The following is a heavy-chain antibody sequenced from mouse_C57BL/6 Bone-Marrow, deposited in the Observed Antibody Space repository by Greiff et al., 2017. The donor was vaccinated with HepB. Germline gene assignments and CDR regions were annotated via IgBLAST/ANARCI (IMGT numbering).Heavy chain of an antibody. J-gene: IGHJ4*01. Sequence: VQLQQSGPGLVQPSQSLSITCTVSGFSLTSYGVHWVRQSPGKGLEWLGVIWRGGSTDYNAAFMSRLSITKDNSKSQVFFKMNSLQADDTAIYYCAKNNYEYDGSYADYWGQGTSVTVSS. CDR3: AKNNYEYDGSYADY. CDR1: GFSLTSYG. D-gene: IGHD2-4*01. CDR2: IWRGGST. V-gene: IGHV2-5*01.